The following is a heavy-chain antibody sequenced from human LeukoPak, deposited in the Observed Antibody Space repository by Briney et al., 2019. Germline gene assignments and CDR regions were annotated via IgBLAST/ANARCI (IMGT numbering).Heavy chain of an antibody. CDR2: IYYSGST. D-gene: IGHD6-6*01. CDR3: ARRRSSLSGYYYMDV. Sequence: SSETLSLTCTVSGGSISGYYWSWIRQPPGKGLEWIGYIYYSGSTNYNPSLKSRVTISVDTSKNQFSLKLSSVTAADTAVYYCARRRSSLSGYYYMDVWGKGTTVTVSS. J-gene: IGHJ6*03. CDR1: GGSISGYY. V-gene: IGHV4-59*08.